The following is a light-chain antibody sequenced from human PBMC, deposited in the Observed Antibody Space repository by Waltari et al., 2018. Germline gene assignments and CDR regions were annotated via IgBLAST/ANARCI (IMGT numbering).Light chain of an antibody. J-gene: IGLJ2*01. Sequence: QSALTQPRSVSASPGQSVTIPCTGSSSDVGAYHYVSWYQQHPGKAPKLIIYDVTDRPSGVPDRFSGSKSGNTASLTISGLQSEDEADYYCCSYAGRSIFGLFGGGTKLTVL. CDR1: SSDVGAYHY. V-gene: IGLV2-11*01. CDR2: DVT. CDR3: CSYAGRSIFGL.